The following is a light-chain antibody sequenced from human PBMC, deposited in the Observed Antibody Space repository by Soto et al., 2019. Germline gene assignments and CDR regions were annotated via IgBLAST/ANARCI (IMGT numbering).Light chain of an antibody. CDR1: QSVYSN. Sequence: EIVMSQSPATLSVSPGERATLSCGASQSVYSNVAWYQQRPGQAPRLLIYDASNRATGIPARFSGSGSGTDFTLTISSLEPEDFAVYYCQQRSNWPPITFGQGTRLEIK. J-gene: IGKJ5*01. V-gene: IGKV3-11*01. CDR2: DAS. CDR3: QQRSNWPPIT.